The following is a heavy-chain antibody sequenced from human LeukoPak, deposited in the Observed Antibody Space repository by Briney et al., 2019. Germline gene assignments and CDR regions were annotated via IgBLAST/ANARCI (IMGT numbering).Heavy chain of an antibody. J-gene: IGHJ4*02. V-gene: IGHV3-72*01. CDR2: TRNKANSYTT. CDR3: ARNKGYSSSWTPFDY. CDR1: GFTFSDHY. D-gene: IGHD6-13*01. Sequence: GGSLRLSCAASGFTFSDHYMDWVRQAPGRGLEWVGRTRNKANSYTTEYAASVKGRFTISRDDSKNSLYLQMNSLKTEDTAVYYCARNKGYSSSWTPFDYWGQGTLVTVSS.